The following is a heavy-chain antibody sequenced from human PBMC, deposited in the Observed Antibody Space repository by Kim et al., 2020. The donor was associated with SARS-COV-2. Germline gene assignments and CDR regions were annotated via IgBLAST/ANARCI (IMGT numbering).Heavy chain of an antibody. CDR3: ASGPLKRLHQFV. V-gene: IGHV1-69*13. CDR2: IIPIFGTA. D-gene: IGHD4-4*01. Sequence: SVKVSCKASGGTFSSYAISWVRQAPGQGLEWMGGIIPIFGTANYAQKFQGRVTITADESTSTAYMELSSLRSEDTAVYYCASGPLKRLHQFVWGQGTLVTVSS. CDR1: GGTFSSYA. J-gene: IGHJ4*02.